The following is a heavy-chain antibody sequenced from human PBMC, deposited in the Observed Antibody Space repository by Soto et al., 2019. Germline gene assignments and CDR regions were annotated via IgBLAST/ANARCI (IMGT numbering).Heavy chain of an antibody. CDR3: ASFEYRRAFFAY. CDR1: GGSISISSYH. J-gene: IGHJ4*02. V-gene: IGHV4-39*01. CDR2: IYYSGST. Sequence: PSETVALTCTVSGGSISISSYHWCWILQPPGKGLEWIGSIYYSGSTYYNPSLKSRVTISVDTSKNQFSLKLSSVTAADTAVYFCASFEYRRAFFAYWGQGSLVLVSS. D-gene: IGHD6-6*01.